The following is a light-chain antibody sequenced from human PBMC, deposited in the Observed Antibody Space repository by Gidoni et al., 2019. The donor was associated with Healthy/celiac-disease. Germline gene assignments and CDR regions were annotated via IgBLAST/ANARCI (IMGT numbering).Light chain of an antibody. CDR3: QQYNNWTPYT. CDR1: QSGSSN. J-gene: IGKJ2*01. Sequence: EIVITQSPATLSVSPGERATLSCRASQSGSSNLAWYQQKPGQAPRPLIYGASTRATGIPARFSGSGSGTEFTLTISSLQPEDFAVYYCQQYNNWTPYTFGQGTKLEIK. CDR2: GAS. V-gene: IGKV3-15*01.